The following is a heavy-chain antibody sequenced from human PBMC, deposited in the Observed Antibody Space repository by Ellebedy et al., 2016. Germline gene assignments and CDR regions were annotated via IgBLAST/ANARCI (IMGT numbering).Heavy chain of an antibody. CDR1: GGSFSGNY. V-gene: IGHV4-34*01. Sequence: SETLSLXCAVNGGSFSGNYWTWIRQPPGKGLEWIGEFRHTGTNNYNPSLKSRVTMSVDMSKNQFALELTSVTAADTAVYYCARVPILDSSSSVDSWGQGTLVTVSS. CDR2: FRHTGTN. J-gene: IGHJ4*02. D-gene: IGHD6-6*01. CDR3: ARVPILDSSSSVDS.